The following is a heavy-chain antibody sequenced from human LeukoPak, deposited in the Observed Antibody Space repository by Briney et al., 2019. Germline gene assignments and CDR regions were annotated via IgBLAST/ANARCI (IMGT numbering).Heavy chain of an antibody. CDR3: ARGAAASAGFDY. CDR1: RGSISSYY. J-gene: IGHJ4*02. CDR2: IYYSGST. D-gene: IGHD6-13*01. Sequence: SETLSLTCTVSRGSISSYYWSWIRQPPGKGLEWIGYIYYSGSTNYNPSLKSRVTISVDTSKNQFSLKLSSVTAADTAVYYSARGAAASAGFDYWGQGTLVTVSS. V-gene: IGHV4-59*01.